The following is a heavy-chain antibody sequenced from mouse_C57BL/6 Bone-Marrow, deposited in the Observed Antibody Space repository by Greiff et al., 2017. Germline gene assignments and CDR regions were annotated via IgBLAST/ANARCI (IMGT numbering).Heavy chain of an antibody. CDR2: IYPGSGST. J-gene: IGHJ4*01. CDR3: ASSTMVTTIYYYAMDY. V-gene: IGHV1-55*01. Sequence: VQLQQPGAELVKPGASVKMSCKASGYTFTSYWITWVKQRPGQGLEWIGDIYPGSGSTNYNEKFKSKATLTVDTSSSTAYMQLSSLTSEDYAVYYCASSTMVTTIYYYAMDYWGQGTSVTVSS. D-gene: IGHD2-2*01. CDR1: GYTFTSYW.